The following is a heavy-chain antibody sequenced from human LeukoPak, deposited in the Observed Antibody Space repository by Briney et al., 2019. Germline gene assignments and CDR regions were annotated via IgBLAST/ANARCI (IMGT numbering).Heavy chain of an antibody. J-gene: IGHJ4*02. CDR2: ITPIFGTA. D-gene: IGHD3-22*01. CDR1: GGTFIRFT. CDR3: AREWGLESSGYYYAY. Sequence: SVKVSCKASGGTFIRFTISWVRQAPGQGFEWMGGITPIFGTANFAQKFQGRVSITADESTSTAFMELSSLRSEDTAVYYCAREWGLESSGYYYAYWGQGTLVTVSS. V-gene: IGHV1-69*13.